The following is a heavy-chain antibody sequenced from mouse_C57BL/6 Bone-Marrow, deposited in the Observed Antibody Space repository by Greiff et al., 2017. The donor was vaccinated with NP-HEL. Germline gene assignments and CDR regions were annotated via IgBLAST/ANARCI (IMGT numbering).Heavy chain of an antibody. CDR3: ARKAAQVSYAMDY. CDR1: GYTFTSYW. V-gene: IGHV1-55*01. Sequence: QVQLQQPGAELVKPGASVKMSCKASGYTFTSYWITWVKQRPGQGLEWIGDIYPGSGSTNYNEKFKSKATLTVDTSSSTAYMQLSSLTSEDSAVYYCARKAAQVSYAMDYWGQGTSLTVSS. D-gene: IGHD3-2*02. J-gene: IGHJ4*01. CDR2: IYPGSGST.